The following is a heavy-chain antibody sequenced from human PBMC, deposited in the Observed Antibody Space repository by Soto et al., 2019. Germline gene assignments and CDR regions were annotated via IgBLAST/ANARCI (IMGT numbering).Heavy chain of an antibody. D-gene: IGHD3-10*01. CDR1: GGSISSGGYY. Sequence: QVQLQESGPGLVKPSQTLSLTCTVSGGSISSGGYYWSWIRQHPGKGLEWIGYIYYSGSTYYNPSLKSRVTISVDTSKNQFSLKLSSVTAADTAEYYCARERLWFGEWDAFDIWGQGTMVTVSS. CDR3: ARERLWFGEWDAFDI. V-gene: IGHV4-31*03. CDR2: IYYSGST. J-gene: IGHJ3*02.